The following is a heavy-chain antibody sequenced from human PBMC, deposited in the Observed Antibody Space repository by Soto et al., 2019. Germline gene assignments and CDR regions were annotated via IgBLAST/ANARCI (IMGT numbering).Heavy chain of an antibody. CDR2: ISGSGGST. D-gene: IGHD4-17*01. V-gene: IGHV3-23*01. CDR1: GFTFSSYA. Sequence: GALRLSCAASGFTFSSYAMSWVRQAPGKGLEWVSAISGSGGSTYYADSVKGRFTISRDNSKNTLYLQMNSLRAEDTAVYYSAKTPTVTTIFLLDYWGQGSLGTVSS. CDR3: AKTPTVTTIFLLDY. J-gene: IGHJ4*02.